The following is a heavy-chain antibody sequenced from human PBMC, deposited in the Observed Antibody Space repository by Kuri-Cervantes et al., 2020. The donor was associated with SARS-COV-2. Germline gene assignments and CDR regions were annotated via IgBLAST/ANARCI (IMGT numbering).Heavy chain of an antibody. Sequence: ETLSLTCAASAFTFSSYSMNWVRQAPGKGLEWVSSLSSSSSFIYYADSVKGRFTISRDNAKKSLYLQMNSLRAEDTAVYYCAIIESSSDYYYYYGMDVWGQGTTVTVSS. CDR2: LSSSSSFI. D-gene: IGHD3-10*01. V-gene: IGHV3-21*01. J-gene: IGHJ6*02. CDR3: AIIESSSDYYYYYGMDV. CDR1: AFTFSSYS.